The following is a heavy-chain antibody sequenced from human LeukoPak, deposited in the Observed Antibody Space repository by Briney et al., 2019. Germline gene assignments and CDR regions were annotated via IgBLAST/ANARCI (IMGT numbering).Heavy chain of an antibody. V-gene: IGHV3-66*01. CDR1: GFAVSSNY. CDR3: ARDSDSDGIDS. J-gene: IGHJ5*01. Sequence: PGGSLRLSCAASGFAVSSNYMSWVRQAPGKGLEWVSLIYSNNTTYYADSVKGRFTISRDNSKNTLYLQMNSLRAEDTAVYYCARDSDSDGIDSWGQGTLVTVSS. D-gene: IGHD1-26*01. CDR2: IYSNNTT.